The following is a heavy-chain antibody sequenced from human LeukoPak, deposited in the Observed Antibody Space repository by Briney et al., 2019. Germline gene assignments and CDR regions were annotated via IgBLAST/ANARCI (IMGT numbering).Heavy chain of an antibody. CDR1: GYSISSGYY. CDR2: IYHSGST. V-gene: IGHV4-38-2*02. D-gene: IGHD1-26*01. J-gene: IGHJ5*02. CDR3: ARVIGGATDWFDP. Sequence: SETLSLTCTVSGYSISSGYYWGWIRQPPGKGLEWIGSIYHSGSTYYNPSLKSRVTISVDTSKNQFSLKLSSVTAADTAVYYCARVIGGATDWFDPWGQGTLVTVSS.